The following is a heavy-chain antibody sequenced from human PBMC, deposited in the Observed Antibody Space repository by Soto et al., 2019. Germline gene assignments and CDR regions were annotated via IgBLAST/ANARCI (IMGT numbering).Heavy chain of an antibody. V-gene: IGHV1-69*13. CDR2: IIPIFGTA. J-gene: IGHJ4*02. CDR1: GGTFSSYA. D-gene: IGHD3-9*01. Sequence: ASVKVSCKASGGTFSSYAISWVRQAPGQGLEWMGGIIPIFGTANYAQKFQGRVTITADESTSTAYMELSSLRSEDTAVYYCARAPTILTGPAYYFDYWGQGTLVTVSS. CDR3: ARAPTILTGPAYYFDY.